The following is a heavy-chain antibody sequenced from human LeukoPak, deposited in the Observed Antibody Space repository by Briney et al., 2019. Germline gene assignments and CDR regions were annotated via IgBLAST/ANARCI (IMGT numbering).Heavy chain of an antibody. V-gene: IGHV3-74*01. Sequence: PGGSLRLSCAASGYTFSGYWMQWVRQAPGKGLVWVSRISRDGSSISYADSVKGRFTISRDNAKNTLYLQMNSLRAEDTAVYFCGRDGATVATQIDYWGQGTLATVSS. CDR3: GRDGATVATQIDY. J-gene: IGHJ4*02. D-gene: IGHD4-23*01. CDR1: GYTFSGYW. CDR2: ISRDGSSI.